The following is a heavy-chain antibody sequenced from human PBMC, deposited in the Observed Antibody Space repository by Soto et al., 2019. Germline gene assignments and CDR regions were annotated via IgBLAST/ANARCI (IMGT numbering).Heavy chain of an antibody. D-gene: IGHD3-10*01. V-gene: IGHV1-3*01. Sequence: ASVKVSCKASGYTFTTYAMHWVRQAPGQRLEWMGWINAGNGNTKYSQKFQGRVTITRDTSASTAYMELSSLRSEDTAVYYCARTDMVRGVIFYYGMDVWGQGTTVTVSS. CDR3: ARTDMVRGVIFYYGMDV. CDR1: GYTFTTYA. CDR2: INAGNGNT. J-gene: IGHJ6*02.